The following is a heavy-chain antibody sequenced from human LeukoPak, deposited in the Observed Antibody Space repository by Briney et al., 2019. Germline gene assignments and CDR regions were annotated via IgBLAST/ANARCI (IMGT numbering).Heavy chain of an antibody. CDR3: ARGVPY. V-gene: IGHV4-59*01. CDR1: GGSFSGYY. CDR2: IYYTGST. Sequence: SETLSLTCAVYGGSFSGYYWSWIRQPPGKGLEWIGYIYYTGSTNYNPSLKSRVTISIDTSKNQFSLKLSSVTAADTAVYYCARGVPYWGQGTPAAVSS. J-gene: IGHJ4*02. D-gene: IGHD3-10*01.